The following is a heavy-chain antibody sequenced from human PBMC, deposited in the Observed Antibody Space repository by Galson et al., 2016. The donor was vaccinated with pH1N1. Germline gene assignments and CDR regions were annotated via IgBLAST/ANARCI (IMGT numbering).Heavy chain of an antibody. CDR1: GFTFSGFW. CDR3: VRLVDDAVTGYPLHFDF. Sequence: SLRLSCAASGFTFSGFWMSWVRQAPAKGLEWVASIKRDASEKYYLDSAKGRWTISRDHVKNSPFLQLNNLRVDDTAVYYCVRLVDDAVTGYPLHFDFWGQGALVTV. V-gene: IGHV3-7*01. J-gene: IGHJ4*02. D-gene: IGHD3-9*01. CDR2: IKRDASEK.